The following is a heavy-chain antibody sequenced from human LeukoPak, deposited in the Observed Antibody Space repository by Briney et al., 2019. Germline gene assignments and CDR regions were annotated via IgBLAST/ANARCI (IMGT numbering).Heavy chain of an antibody. V-gene: IGHV3-48*03. CDR3: ATLTVASSFDY. D-gene: IGHD6-19*01. CDR2: ISSSGGTR. CDR1: GFAFSVYE. J-gene: IGHJ4*02. Sequence: GGSLRISCAASGFAFSVYEMYWVRQAPGKGLEWVSYISSSGGTRYYADSVKGRFTISRDNAKNSLYLQMNSLRAEDTAVYYCATLTVASSFDYWGQGTLVTVSS.